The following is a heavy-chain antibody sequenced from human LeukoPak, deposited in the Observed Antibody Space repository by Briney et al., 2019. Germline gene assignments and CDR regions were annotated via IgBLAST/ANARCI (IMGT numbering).Heavy chain of an antibody. CDR1: GYTFTSYG. CDR3: ATKYCSSTSCYVKDAFDI. CDR2: ISAYNGNT. Sequence: ASVKVSCKASGYTFTSYGISWVRQAPGQGLERMGWISAYNGNTNYAQKLQGRVTMTTDTSTSTAYMELRSLRSDDTAVYYCATKYCSSTSCYVKDAFDIWGQGTMVTVSS. V-gene: IGHV1-18*01. J-gene: IGHJ3*02. D-gene: IGHD2-2*01.